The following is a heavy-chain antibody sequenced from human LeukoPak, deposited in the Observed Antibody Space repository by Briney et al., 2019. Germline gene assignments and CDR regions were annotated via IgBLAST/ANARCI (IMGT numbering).Heavy chain of an antibody. CDR2: ISYDGSNK. J-gene: IGHJ4*02. Sequence: GGSLRLSCAASGFTFSNYAMHWVRQAPGKGLEWVAIISYDGSNKYYADSVKGRFTISRDNSKNTLFLQMNSLRSEDTAIYFCTRDYGDTSFGYWGPGTLVTVSS. V-gene: IGHV3-30*04. CDR3: TRDYGDTSFGY. CDR1: GFTFSNYA. D-gene: IGHD4-17*01.